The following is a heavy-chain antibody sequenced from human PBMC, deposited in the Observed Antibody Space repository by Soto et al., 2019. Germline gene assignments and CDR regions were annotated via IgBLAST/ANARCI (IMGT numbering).Heavy chain of an antibody. CDR2: ISSSSSYI. J-gene: IGHJ3*02. CDR1: GFTFSSYS. D-gene: IGHD2-2*01. CDR3: ARDFGYCSSTSCTDAFDI. V-gene: IGHV3-21*01. Sequence: PGGSLRLSCAASGFTFSSYSMNWVRQAPGKGLEWVSSISSSSSYIYYADSVKGRFTISRDNAKNSLYLQMNSLRAEDTAVYYCARDFGYCSSTSCTDAFDIRGQGTMVTVSS.